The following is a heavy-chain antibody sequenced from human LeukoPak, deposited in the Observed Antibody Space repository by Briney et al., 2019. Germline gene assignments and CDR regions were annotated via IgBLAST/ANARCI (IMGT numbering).Heavy chain of an antibody. D-gene: IGHD6-19*01. Sequence: SETLSLTCTVSGGSISSGDYYWSWIRQPPGKGLEWIGYIYYSGSTNYNPSLKSRVTISVDTSKNQFSLKLSSVTAADTAVYYCARGSSGWFVWFDPWGQGTLVTVSS. J-gene: IGHJ5*02. CDR2: IYYSGST. CDR3: ARGSSGWFVWFDP. CDR1: GGSISSGDYY. V-gene: IGHV4-61*08.